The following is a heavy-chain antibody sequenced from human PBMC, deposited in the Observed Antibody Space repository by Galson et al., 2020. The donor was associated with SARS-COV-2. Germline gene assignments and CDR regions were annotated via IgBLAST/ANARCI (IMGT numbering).Heavy chain of an antibody. CDR1: GFTFSDYS. D-gene: IGHD2-2*01. Sequence: GGSLRLSCEASGFTFSDYSINWVRQAPGKGLEWVSSISSSSTYIYYADSLKGRFTISRDNAKNSLFLQMNSLRAEDTAVYYCARAQSERYCSTTNCISRSWYFDLWGRGTLVTVSS. CDR2: ISSSSTYI. V-gene: IGHV3-21*01. J-gene: IGHJ2*01. CDR3: ARAQSERYCSTTNCISRSWYFDL.